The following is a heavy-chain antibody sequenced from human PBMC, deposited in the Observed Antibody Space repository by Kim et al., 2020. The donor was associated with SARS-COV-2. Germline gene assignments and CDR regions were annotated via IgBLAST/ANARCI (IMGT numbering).Heavy chain of an antibody. CDR3: ATGVGMGVPSWFDP. V-gene: IGHV1-24*01. CDR2: FDPEDGET. CDR1: GYTLTELS. Sequence: ASVKVSCKVSGYTLTELSMHWVRPAPGKGLEWMGGFDPEDGETIYAQKFQGRVTMTEDTSTDTAYMELSSLRSEDTAVYYCATGVGMGVPSWFDPWGQGTLVTVSS. D-gene: IGHD1-26*01. J-gene: IGHJ5*02.